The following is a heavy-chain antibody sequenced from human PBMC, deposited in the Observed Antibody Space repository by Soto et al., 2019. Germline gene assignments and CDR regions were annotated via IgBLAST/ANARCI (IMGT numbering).Heavy chain of an antibody. J-gene: IGHJ4*02. Sequence: QVRLVESGGGVDQLGRSLRLSCAASGFTFSSYAMHWVRQAPGKGLAWVAVISYDGSIKYYADSVKGRFTISRDNSKNTLYLQMNSLRPEDTAVYYCARGGRGYFYDYWGQGTLVTVSS. V-gene: IGHV3-30-3*01. D-gene: IGHD3-10*01. CDR2: ISYDGSIK. CDR1: GFTFSSYA. CDR3: ARGGRGYFYDY.